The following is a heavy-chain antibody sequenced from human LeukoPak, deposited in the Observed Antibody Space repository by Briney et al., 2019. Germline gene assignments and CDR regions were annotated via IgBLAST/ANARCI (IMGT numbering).Heavy chain of an antibody. CDR2: IYPGDSDA. CDR1: GYSFTSYW. V-gene: IGHV5-51*01. CDR3: ARLASSSPDAFDI. Sequence: GESLKISCKGSGYSFTSYWIGWVRQMPGKGQEWMGIIYPGDSDARYSPSFQGQVTISADKSISTAYLQWSSPKASDTAMYYCARLASSSPDAFDIWGQGTMVTVSS. D-gene: IGHD6-13*01. J-gene: IGHJ3*02.